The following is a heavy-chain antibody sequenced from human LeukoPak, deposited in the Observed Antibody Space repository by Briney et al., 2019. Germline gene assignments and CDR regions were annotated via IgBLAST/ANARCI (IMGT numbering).Heavy chain of an antibody. CDR1: GGSMSSSSNS. J-gene: IGHJ4*02. V-gene: IGHV4-39*01. CDR3: ARQGVGISNFDF. D-gene: IGHD1-26*01. Sequence: SETLSLTCIVSGGSMSSSSNSWGWIRKPPGKGLEWIGSMYYTGSTYYNPSVKGRVTISMDKSKNQLSLKLNSVTAADTAVYYCARQGVGISNFDFWGQGHLVAVSP. CDR2: MYYTGST.